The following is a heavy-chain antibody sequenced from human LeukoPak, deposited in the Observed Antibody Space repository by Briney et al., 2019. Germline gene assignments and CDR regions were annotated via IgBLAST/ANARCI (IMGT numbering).Heavy chain of an antibody. D-gene: IGHD6-19*01. CDR1: GGSISSYY. CDR3: ARGGSGWSIDY. CDR2: IYYSGST. J-gene: IGHJ4*02. V-gene: IGHV4-59*01. Sequence: PSETLSLTCTVSGGSISSYYWSWLRQPPGKGLEWIGYIYYSGSTNYNPSLKSRVTVSPDTSKNQFSLKLSSVTAADTAVYYCARGGSGWSIDYWGQGTLVTVSS.